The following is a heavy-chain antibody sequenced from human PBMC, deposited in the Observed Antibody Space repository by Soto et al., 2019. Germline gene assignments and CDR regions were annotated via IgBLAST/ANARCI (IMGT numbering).Heavy chain of an antibody. D-gene: IGHD2-21*02. CDR3: TRRGDCTSALCYLFGSSWYFDL. Sequence: ELAESGGGRVRPGGSLRLSCEASGFTFGTFSMIWVRQAPGKGLEWVSSITTTGDATYADSVKGRFTVSRDNARKSLFLIMANLTAADTALYYCTRRGDCTSALCYLFGSSWYFDLWGRGTLVTVSS. CDR2: ITTTGDAT. J-gene: IGHJ2*01. CDR1: GFTFGTFS. V-gene: IGHV3-21*02.